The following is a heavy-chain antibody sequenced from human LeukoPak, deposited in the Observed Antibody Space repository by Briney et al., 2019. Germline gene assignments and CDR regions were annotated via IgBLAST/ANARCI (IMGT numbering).Heavy chain of an antibody. CDR2: ISSSGSNI. CDR3: AELGITMIGGV. Sequence: GGSLRLSCAASGFTFSSYEMNWVRQAPGKGLEWVSYISSSGSNIYYADSVKGRFNISRDNAKNSLYLQMNSLRAEDTAVYYCAELGITMIGGVWGKGTKVTISS. J-gene: IGHJ6*04. CDR1: GFTFSSYE. D-gene: IGHD3-10*02. V-gene: IGHV3-48*03.